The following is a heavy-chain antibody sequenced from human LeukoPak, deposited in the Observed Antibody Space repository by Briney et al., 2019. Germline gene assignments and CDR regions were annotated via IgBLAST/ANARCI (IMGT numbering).Heavy chain of an antibody. J-gene: IGHJ4*02. V-gene: IGHV4-59*08. CDR1: GGSISSYH. CDR3: ARHSRYSSDWYYFDY. CDR2: MYNTGST. Sequence: PSETLSLTCTVSGGSISSYHWSWIRQSPGKGLEWIGYMYNTGSTYYNPSLKSRVTMSLDTSKNQFSLKLSSVTAADTAVYYCARHSRYSSDWYYFDYWGQGTLVTVSS. D-gene: IGHD6-13*01.